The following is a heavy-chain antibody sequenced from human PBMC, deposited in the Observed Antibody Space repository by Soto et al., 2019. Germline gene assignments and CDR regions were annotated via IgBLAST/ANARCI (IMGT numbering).Heavy chain of an antibody. CDR1: GGSFSNYY. Sequence: KASETLSLTCALSGGSFSNYYWTWIRQSPGKGLEWIGEILHTGSTNYNPSLGSRVTISIDTSKKQFSLNLTSVTAADTAVFYCARQPGIPTTGYWGQGTQVTAPQ. CDR2: ILHTGST. V-gene: IGHV4-34*12. CDR3: ARQPGIPTTGY. J-gene: IGHJ1*01. D-gene: IGHD6-13*01.